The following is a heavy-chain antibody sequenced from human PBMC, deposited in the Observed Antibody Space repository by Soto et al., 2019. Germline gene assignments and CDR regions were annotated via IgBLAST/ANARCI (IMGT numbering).Heavy chain of an antibody. CDR3: ARDPATAKPEGVDF. J-gene: IGHJ4*02. CDR2: INPNSGGT. CDR1: GYTFSDYY. Sequence: ASVKVSCKASGYTFSDYYIHWVRQAPGQGLEWMGWINPNSGGTKYAPKFQGGVTMTRDTSITTAYMELSRLRSGDTAVYYCARDPATAKPEGVDFWGQGTLVTVSS. D-gene: IGHD1-1*01. V-gene: IGHV1-2*02.